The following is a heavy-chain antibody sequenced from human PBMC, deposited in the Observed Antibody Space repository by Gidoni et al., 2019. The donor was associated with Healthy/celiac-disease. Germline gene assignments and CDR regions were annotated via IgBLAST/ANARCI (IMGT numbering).Heavy chain of an antibody. CDR2: IYHSGST. CDR3: ARDGDIVVVPAATPKHYYYYYGMDV. Sequence: QVQLQESGPGLVQPSATLSLTCTVSGYSISIGYYWGWIRPPPGKGLEWLGSIYHSGSTYYNPSLKSRVTISVDTSKNQFSLKRSSVTAADTAVYYCARDGDIVVVPAATPKHYYYYYGMDVWGQGTTVTVSS. J-gene: IGHJ6*02. V-gene: IGHV4-38-2*02. D-gene: IGHD2-2*02. CDR1: GYSISIGYY.